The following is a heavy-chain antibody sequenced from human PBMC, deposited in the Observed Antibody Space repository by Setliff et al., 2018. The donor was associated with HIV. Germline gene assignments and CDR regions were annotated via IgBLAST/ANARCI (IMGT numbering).Heavy chain of an antibody. Sequence: SETLSLTCSVSGGSISGHYWGWIRQPPGKGLEWIGYMFSSGSAQYNSSLKSRVSMSADTSKNQFSLKLTSVTAADTAVYYCAQLGMVDDFDYWGQGTLVTVSS. CDR2: MFSSGSA. J-gene: IGHJ4*02. V-gene: IGHV4-59*11. CDR1: GGSISGHY. D-gene: IGHD1-1*01. CDR3: AQLGMVDDFDY.